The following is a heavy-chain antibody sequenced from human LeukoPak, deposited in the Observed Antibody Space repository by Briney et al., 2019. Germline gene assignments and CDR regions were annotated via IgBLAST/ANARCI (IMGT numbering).Heavy chain of an antibody. Sequence: QPGGSLRLSCAASGFTLSGYEMNWVRQAPGKGLEWVSYISSSGSSIYYADSVKGRFTISRDNAKNSLFLQMNSLRDEDTAVYYCARGGYGANDDAFDIWGQGTMVTVSS. CDR2: ISSSGSSI. V-gene: IGHV3-48*03. D-gene: IGHD4-23*01. CDR3: ARGGYGANDDAFDI. J-gene: IGHJ3*02. CDR1: GFTLSGYE.